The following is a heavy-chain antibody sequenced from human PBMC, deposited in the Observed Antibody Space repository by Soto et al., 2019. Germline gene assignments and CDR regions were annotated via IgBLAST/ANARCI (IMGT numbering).Heavy chain of an antibody. CDR1: GFSLSTSGVG. J-gene: IGHJ4*02. CDR2: ICWDGDK. CDR3: AHRRGGGIAVAGTNFDY. Sequence: QITLKESGPTLVKPTQTLTLTCTFSGFSLSTSGVGVGWIRQPPGKALEWLALICWDGDKRYSPSLKSRLTVTKDTSKSQVVLTMTNMDPVDTATYYCAHRRGGGIAVAGTNFDYWGQGTLVTVSS. D-gene: IGHD6-19*01. V-gene: IGHV2-5*02.